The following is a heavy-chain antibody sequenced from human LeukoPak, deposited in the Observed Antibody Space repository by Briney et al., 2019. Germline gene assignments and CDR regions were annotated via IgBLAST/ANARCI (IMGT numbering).Heavy chain of an antibody. CDR2: TWYDGSNK. CDR3: ARDHGDYSGKDY. Sequence: GSLSLSCAASGFLFSSYGMHWVRQAPGKGLEWVAVTWYDGSNKYYADAVKGRFTISRDNSKNTLYLQMNSLRAEDTAVYFCARDHGDYSGKDYWGQGTLVTVSS. D-gene: IGHD4-17*01. V-gene: IGHV3-33*01. J-gene: IGHJ4*02. CDR1: GFLFSSYG.